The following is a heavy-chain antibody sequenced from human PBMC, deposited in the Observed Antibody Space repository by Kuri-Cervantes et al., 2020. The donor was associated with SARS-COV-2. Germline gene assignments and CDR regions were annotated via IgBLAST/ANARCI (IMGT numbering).Heavy chain of an antibody. J-gene: IGHJ4*02. V-gene: IGHV1-24*01. D-gene: IGHD1-26*01. CDR1: GYTLTELS. Sequence: ASVKVSCKVSGYTLTELSMHWVRQAPGKGLEWMGGFDPEDGETIYAQKFQGRVTMTEDTSTDTGYMELSSLRSEDTAVYYCATAPAYSGRALLVYWGQGTLVTVSS. CDR3: ATAPAYSGRALLVY. CDR2: FDPEDGET.